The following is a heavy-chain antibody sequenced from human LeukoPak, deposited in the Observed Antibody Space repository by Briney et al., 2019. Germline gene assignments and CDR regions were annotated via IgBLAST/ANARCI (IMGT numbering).Heavy chain of an antibody. CDR1: GFTFSNYG. V-gene: IGHV3-30*02. CDR2: IRYDGTNN. J-gene: IGHJ4*02. CDR3: AKDGRSSSWYLNGYFDY. Sequence: GGSLRLSCAASGFTFSNYGMHWVRQAPGKELEWVAFIRYDGTNNYYADSVKGQFTISRDNSKNTLYLQMNSLRAEDTALYYCAKDGRSSSWYLNGYFDYWGQGTLVTVSS. D-gene: IGHD6-13*01.